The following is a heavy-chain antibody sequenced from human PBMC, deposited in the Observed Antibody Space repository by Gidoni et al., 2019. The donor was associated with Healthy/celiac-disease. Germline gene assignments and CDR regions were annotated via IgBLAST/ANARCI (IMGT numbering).Heavy chain of an antibody. CDR1: GGSISSGDYY. CDR3: ARGGSSTSWYDYYYYYYMDV. D-gene: IGHD2-2*01. J-gene: IGHJ6*03. CDR2: IYYSGST. Sequence: QVQLQESCPGLVKPSQTLSLTCTVSGGSISSGDYYCSWIRQPPGKGLEWIGYIYYSGSTYYNPSLKSRVTISVDTSKNQFSLKLSSVTAADTAVYYCARGGSSTSWYDYYYYYYMDVWGKGTTVTVSS. V-gene: IGHV4-30-4*01.